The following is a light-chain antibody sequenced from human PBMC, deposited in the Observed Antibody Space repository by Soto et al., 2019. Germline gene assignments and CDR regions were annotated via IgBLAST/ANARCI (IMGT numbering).Light chain of an antibody. V-gene: IGLV2-8*01. CDR1: RSDIGNYNY. CDR2: EVT. CDR3: SSYGGTNLVL. J-gene: IGLJ2*01. Sequence: QSVLTQPPSASGSPGQSVTVSCTGTRSDIGNYNYVSWYQHHPGKAPKLMIYEVTQRPSGVPDRFSGSKSGNTASLTVSGLQAEDEAVYYCSSYGGTNLVLFGGGTKLTVL.